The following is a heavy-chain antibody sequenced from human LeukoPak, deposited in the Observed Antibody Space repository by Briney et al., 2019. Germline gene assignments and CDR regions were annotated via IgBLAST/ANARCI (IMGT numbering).Heavy chain of an antibody. J-gene: IGHJ6*03. V-gene: IGHV4-4*07. D-gene: IGHD2-21*02. Sequence: SETLSLTCTVSGASISSYYWTWIRQPAGKGLEWIGRIYTSGITNYNPSLKSRVTISVDTSKNQISLKLSSVTAADTAVYYCARGTAYSMDVWGKGTTVTVSS. CDR3: ARGTAYSMDV. CDR1: GASISSYY. CDR2: IYTSGIT.